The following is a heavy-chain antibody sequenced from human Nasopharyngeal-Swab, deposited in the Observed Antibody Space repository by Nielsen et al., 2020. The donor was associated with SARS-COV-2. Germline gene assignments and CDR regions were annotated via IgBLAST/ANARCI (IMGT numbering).Heavy chain of an antibody. J-gene: IGHJ6*03. V-gene: IGHV3-11*06. D-gene: IGHD6-13*01. CDR2: ISSSSSYT. CDR3: AREEYSSSWYTYYYYYYMDV. Sequence: GESLKISCAASGFTFSDYYMSWIRQAPGKGLEWVSNISSSSSYTNYVDSVKGRFTISRDNAKNSLYLQMNSLRAEDTAVYYCAREEYSSSWYTYYYYYYMDVWGKGTTVTVSS. CDR1: GFTFSDYY.